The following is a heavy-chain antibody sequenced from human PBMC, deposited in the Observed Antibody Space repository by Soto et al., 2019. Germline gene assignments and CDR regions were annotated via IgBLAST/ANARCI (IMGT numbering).Heavy chain of an antibody. Sequence: PSETMSLTCSVSGGSIRINSYYWGWNRPHPGKGLEWIGSIYYAGSTYYNPSLQRRVTMSVDTSKNQFSLNLRSVTAADTAVYYCARHSVMFRFGGVVLDYWGQGTLVTVSS. CDR2: IYYAGST. CDR3: ARHSVMFRFGGVVLDY. D-gene: IGHD3-16*01. J-gene: IGHJ4*02. V-gene: IGHV4-39*01. CDR1: GGSIRINSYY.